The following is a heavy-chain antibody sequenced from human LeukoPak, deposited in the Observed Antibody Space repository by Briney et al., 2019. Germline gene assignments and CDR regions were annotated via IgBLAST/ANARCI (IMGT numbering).Heavy chain of an antibody. V-gene: IGHV4-38-2*01. Sequence: KTSETLSLTCAVSGYSISNGYYWVWIRQPPGRGLEWIGSLYHSDSAYYNTSLRRRVPMSVDTSKNQFSLTLSFVTAADTAVYYCARQHDSYYYYYIDVWGSGTTVTVSS. J-gene: IGHJ6*03. CDR3: ARQHDSYYYYYIDV. CDR2: LYHSDSA. CDR1: GYSISNGYY.